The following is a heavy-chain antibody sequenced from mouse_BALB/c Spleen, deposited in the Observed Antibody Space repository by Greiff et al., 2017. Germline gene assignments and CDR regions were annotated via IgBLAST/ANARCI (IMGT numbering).Heavy chain of an antibody. Sequence: EVQGVESGGGLVKPGGSLKLSCAASGFTFSSYAMSWVRQTPEKRLEWVATISSGGSYTYYPDSVKGRFTISRDNAKNTLYLQMSSLRSEDTAMYYCARSYGKGYWYFDVWGAGTTVTVSS. CDR1: GFTFSSYA. J-gene: IGHJ1*01. D-gene: IGHD2-1*01. CDR3: ARSYGKGYWYFDV. CDR2: ISSGGSYT. V-gene: IGHV5-9-3*01.